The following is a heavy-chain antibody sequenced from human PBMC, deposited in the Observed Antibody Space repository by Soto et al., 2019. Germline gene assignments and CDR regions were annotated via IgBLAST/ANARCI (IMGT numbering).Heavy chain of an antibody. CDR1: GYTFNSCD. CDR3: ALTPKVTIFGVVIEGYYYMDV. CDR2: MNPNSGNT. J-gene: IGHJ6*03. D-gene: IGHD3-3*01. Sequence: SVEVCCKACGYTFNSCDLYWVRQSTGQRLVWMGWMNPNSGNTGYAQKFQGRVTMTRNTSISTAYMELSSLRSEDTAVYYCALTPKVTIFGVVIEGYYYMDVWGKGTTVTVSS. V-gene: IGHV1-8*01.